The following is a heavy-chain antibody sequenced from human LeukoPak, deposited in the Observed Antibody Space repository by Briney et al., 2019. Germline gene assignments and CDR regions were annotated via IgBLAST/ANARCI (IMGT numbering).Heavy chain of an antibody. V-gene: IGHV4-39*01. CDR3: ATQLLWFGEARGNWFDP. CDR2: IYYTGNT. D-gene: IGHD3-10*01. J-gene: IGHJ5*02. Sequence: PSETLSLTCTDSGVSISSSNSYWGWIRQPPGKGLEWIGSIYYTGNTYYNASLKSRVTISIDTSKNQISLRLTSVTATDTAMYYCATQLLWFGEARGNWFDPWGQGTLVTVSS. CDR1: GVSISSSNSY.